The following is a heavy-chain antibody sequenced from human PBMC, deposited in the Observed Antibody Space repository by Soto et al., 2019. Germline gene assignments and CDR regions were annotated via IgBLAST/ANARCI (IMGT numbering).Heavy chain of an antibody. J-gene: IGHJ5*02. V-gene: IGHV1-18*04. Sequence: QVQLVQSGAEVKKPGASVKVSCKASGYTFTSYGISWVRQAPGQGLEWMGWISAYNGNTNYAQKLQGRVTMTTDTSTRPDYMEMRSLGSDDTAVHYCARDGVVVVPAAIGYRRSWYGTGFDPWGQGTLVTVSS. CDR1: GYTFTSYG. D-gene: IGHD2-2*02. CDR2: ISAYNGNT. CDR3: ARDGVVVVPAAIGYRRSWYGTGFDP.